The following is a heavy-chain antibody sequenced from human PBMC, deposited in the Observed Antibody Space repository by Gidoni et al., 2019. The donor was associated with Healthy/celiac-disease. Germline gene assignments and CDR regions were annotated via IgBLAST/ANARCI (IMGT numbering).Heavy chain of an antibody. V-gene: IGHV3-30*18. CDR2: ISYDGSNK. CDR3: AKDYRMGATRGYFDY. D-gene: IGHD1-26*01. CDR1: GFTLTIYG. J-gene: IGHJ4*02. Sequence: QVQLVVSGGGVVQPGRSLRPSCPPSGFTLTIYGMHWVRQAPGKGLEWVAVISYDGSNKYYADSVKGRFTISRDNSKNTLYLQMNSLRAEDTAVYYCAKDYRMGATRGYFDYWGQGTLVTVSS.